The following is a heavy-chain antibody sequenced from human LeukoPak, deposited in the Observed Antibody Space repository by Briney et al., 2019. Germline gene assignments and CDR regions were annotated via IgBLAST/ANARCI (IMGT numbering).Heavy chain of an antibody. Sequence: ASVKVSCKASGYTLTNFYMHWVRQAPGQGLEWVGIINHRGDDTKYAQKFQGRVTMTRNTSISTAYMELSSLRSEDTAVYYCARGNTIFGVVYFDYWGQGTLVTVSS. CDR1: GYTLTNFY. V-gene: IGHV1-46*01. J-gene: IGHJ4*02. D-gene: IGHD3-3*01. CDR2: INHRGDDT. CDR3: ARGNTIFGVVYFDY.